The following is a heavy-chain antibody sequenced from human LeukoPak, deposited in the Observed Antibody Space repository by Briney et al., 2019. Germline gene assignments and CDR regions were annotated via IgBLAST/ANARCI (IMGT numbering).Heavy chain of an antibody. D-gene: IGHD1-26*01. J-gene: IGHJ4*02. CDR3: ATSFLDLVPEWELPYYFDY. CDR2: IIPIFGTA. Sequence: SVKVSCKASGGTFSSYAISWVRQAPGQGLEWMGGIIPIFGTANYAQKFQGRVTITADEPTSTAYMELSSLRSEDTAVYYCATSFLDLVPEWELPYYFDYWGQGTLVTVSS. CDR1: GGTFSSYA. V-gene: IGHV1-69*13.